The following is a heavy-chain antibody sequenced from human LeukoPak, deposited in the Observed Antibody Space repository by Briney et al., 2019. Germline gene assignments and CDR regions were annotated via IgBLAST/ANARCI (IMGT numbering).Heavy chain of an antibody. CDR2: IYYSGVT. V-gene: IGHV4-59*12. CDR1: GGSITSYY. CDR3: ARDGSWGAFEI. D-gene: IGHD6-13*01. J-gene: IGHJ3*02. Sequence: SSETLSLTCIVSGGSITSYYWSWIRQPPGKGLEWIGYIYYSGVTNYNPTLKSRVSMSVDTSKNQISLKVNSVTAADTAVYYCARDGSWGAFEIWGQGTMVTVSS.